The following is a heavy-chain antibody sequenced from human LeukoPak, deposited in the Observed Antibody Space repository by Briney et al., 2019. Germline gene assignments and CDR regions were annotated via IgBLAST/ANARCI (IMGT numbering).Heavy chain of an antibody. J-gene: IGHJ4*02. CDR2: ISYDGSNK. CDR3: ATAGNYRFDY. D-gene: IGHD1-7*01. Sequence: GGSLRLSCAASGFTFSSNAMHWVRQAPGKGLEWVAIISYDGSNKYYADSVKGRFTISRDKSKNTLYLQMNSLRGEDTAVYYCATAGNYRFDYWGQGTLVTVSS. V-gene: IGHV3-30*04. CDR1: GFTFSSNA.